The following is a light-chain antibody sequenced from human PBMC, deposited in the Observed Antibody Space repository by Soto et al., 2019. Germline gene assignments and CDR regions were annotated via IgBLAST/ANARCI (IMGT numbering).Light chain of an antibody. CDR3: AAWDDTLSDDV. V-gene: IGLV1-47*01. CDR1: SSNIGARFD. Sequence: QSVLTQPPSVSGAPGQRVSISCTGSSSNIGARFDVHWYQQLPGTAPKLLVYRNNQRPSGVPDRFSDSKHGTSAFLAISGLRSEDEADHYWAAWDDTLSDDVFGHGTKVTV. J-gene: IGLJ1*01. CDR2: RNN.